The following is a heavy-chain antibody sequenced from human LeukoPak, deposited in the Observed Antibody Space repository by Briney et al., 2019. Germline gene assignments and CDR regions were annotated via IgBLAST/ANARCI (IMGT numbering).Heavy chain of an antibody. Sequence: GGSLRLSCAASGFIFRTSWMHWARQAPGKGLVWVSYINRDGGITSYADSVKGRFTISRDNVKNTLFLQMNSLRAEDTAVYYCATDGSYSTDCRGQGTLLTVSS. CDR3: ATDGSYSTDC. D-gene: IGHD2-15*01. V-gene: IGHV3-74*01. J-gene: IGHJ4*02. CDR2: INRDGGIT. CDR1: GFIFRTSW.